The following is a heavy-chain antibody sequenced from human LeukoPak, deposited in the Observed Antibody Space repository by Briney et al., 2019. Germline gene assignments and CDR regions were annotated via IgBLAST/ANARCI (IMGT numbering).Heavy chain of an antibody. CDR3: PKGDTAPWDY. J-gene: IGHJ4*02. D-gene: IGHD3-9*01. Sequence: SGGSLRLSCAASGFTVSTNYMSWVRQAPGKGLEWVSVMYSGGSTYYTDSVKGRIAISRDKSKNTLYLQMNSLRAEDTAVYYCPKGDTAPWDYWGQGTLVTVSS. CDR2: MYSGGST. V-gene: IGHV3-53*01. CDR1: GFTVSTNY.